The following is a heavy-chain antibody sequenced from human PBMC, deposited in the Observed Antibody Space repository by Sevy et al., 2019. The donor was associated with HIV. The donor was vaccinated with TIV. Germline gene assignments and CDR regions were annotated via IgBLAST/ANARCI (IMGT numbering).Heavy chain of an antibody. V-gene: IGHV1-18*01. CDR3: ARDRGVVVPAATGSGDAFDI. CDR1: GYTFTSYG. CDR2: ISAYNGNT. J-gene: IGHJ3*02. D-gene: IGHD2-2*01. Sequence: ASVKVSCKASGYTFTSYGISWVRQAPGQGLEWMGWISAYNGNTNYAQKLQGRVTMTTDTSTSTAYMELRSLRTDDTAVYYGARDRGVVVPAATGSGDAFDIWGQGTMVTVSS.